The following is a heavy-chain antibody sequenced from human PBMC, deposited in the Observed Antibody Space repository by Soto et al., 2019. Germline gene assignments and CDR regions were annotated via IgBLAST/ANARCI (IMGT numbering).Heavy chain of an antibody. CDR1: GFTFSSYG. V-gene: IGHV3-30*18. CDR3: AKEEYYYDSRGYYYFDY. J-gene: IGHJ4*02. CDR2: ISYDGSNK. D-gene: IGHD3-22*01. Sequence: QVQLVESGGGVVQPGRSLRLSCAASGFTFSSYGMHWVRQAPGKGLEWVAVISYDGSNKYYADSVKGRFTISRDNSKNTLYLQMNSLRAEDTAVYYCAKEEYYYDSRGYYYFDYWGQGTLVTVSS.